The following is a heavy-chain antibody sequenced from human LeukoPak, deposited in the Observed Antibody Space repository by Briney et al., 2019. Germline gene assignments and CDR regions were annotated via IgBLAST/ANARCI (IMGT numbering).Heavy chain of an antibody. CDR2: ISWNSGSI. Sequence: PGRSLRLSCAASGFTFDDYAMHWVRQAPGKGLEWVSGISWNSGSIGYADSVKGRFTISRDNAKNSLYLQMNSLRAEDTAVYYCATPGGYSSSWGEDYWGQGTLVTVSS. J-gene: IGHJ4*02. CDR3: ATPGGYSSSWGEDY. D-gene: IGHD6-13*01. CDR1: GFTFDDYA. V-gene: IGHV3-9*01.